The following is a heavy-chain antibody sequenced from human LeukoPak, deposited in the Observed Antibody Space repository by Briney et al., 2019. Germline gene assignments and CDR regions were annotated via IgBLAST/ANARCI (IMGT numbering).Heavy chain of an antibody. V-gene: IGHV4-61*02. CDR3: ARAALYYDSSGYYSDAFDI. CDR2: IYTSGST. J-gene: IGHJ3*02. Sequence: SQTLSLTCTVSGGSISSGSYYWSWIRQPAGKGLEWIGRIYTSGSTNYNPSLKSRVTMSVDTSKNQFSLKLSSVTAADTAVYYCARAALYYDSSGYYSDAFDIWGQGTMVTVSS. D-gene: IGHD3-22*01. CDR1: GGSISSGSYY.